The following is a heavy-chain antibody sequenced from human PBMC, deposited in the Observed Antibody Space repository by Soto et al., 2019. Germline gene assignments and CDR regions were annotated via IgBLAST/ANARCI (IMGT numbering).Heavy chain of an antibody. CDR2: IIPIFGTA. J-gene: IGHJ6*02. D-gene: IGHD3-3*01. Sequence: SSVKVSCKASGGTFSSYAISWVRQAPGQGLEWMGGIIPIFGTANYAQKFQGRVTITADKSTSTAYMELSSLRSEDTAVYYCATNVVLRFLEWLLPNYYYGMDVWGQGATVTVSS. CDR3: ATNVVLRFLEWLLPNYYYGMDV. V-gene: IGHV1-69*06. CDR1: GGTFSSYA.